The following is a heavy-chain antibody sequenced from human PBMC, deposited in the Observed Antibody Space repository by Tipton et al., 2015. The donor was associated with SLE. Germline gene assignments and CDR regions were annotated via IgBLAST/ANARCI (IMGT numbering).Heavy chain of an antibody. CDR3: ARERGEWLQNTYHTDV. CDR1: GGSITNYY. Sequence: TLSLTCTVSGGSITNYYWTWIRQTPGKGLEWIGNIYYTGNTNYNPSLKSRVTISIDTSKDQFSLQATSVTAADTAVYYCARERGEWLQNTYHTDVWGKGTTVTVSS. J-gene: IGHJ6*03. CDR2: IYYTGNT. V-gene: IGHV4-59*01. D-gene: IGHD5-24*01.